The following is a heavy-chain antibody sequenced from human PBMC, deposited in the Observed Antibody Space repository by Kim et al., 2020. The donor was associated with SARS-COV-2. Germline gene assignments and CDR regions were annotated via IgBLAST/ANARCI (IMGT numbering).Heavy chain of an antibody. CDR1: GFTFSSYG. V-gene: IGHV3-33*01. Sequence: GGSLRLSCAASGFTFSSYGMHWVRQAPGKGLEWVAVIWYDGSNKYYADSVKGRFTISRDNSKNTLYLQMNSLRAEDTAVYYCARDEGESGYCSYWGQGTLVTVSS. CDR3: ARDEGESGYCSY. CDR2: IWYDGSNK. J-gene: IGHJ4*02. D-gene: IGHD2-15*01.